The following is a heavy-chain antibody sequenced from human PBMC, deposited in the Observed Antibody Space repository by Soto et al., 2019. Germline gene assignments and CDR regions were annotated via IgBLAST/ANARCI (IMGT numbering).Heavy chain of an antibody. CDR1: GGSISSSNW. CDR3: ARGTQDKLWFGELLVLVSGGMDV. J-gene: IGHJ6*02. CDR2: IYHSGST. D-gene: IGHD3-10*01. Sequence: SETLSLTCAVSGGSISSSNWWSWVRQPPGKGLEWIGEIYHSGSTNYNPSLKSRVTISVDKSKNQFSLKLSSVTAADTAVYYCARGTQDKLWFGELLVLVSGGMDVWGQGTTVTVSS. V-gene: IGHV4-4*02.